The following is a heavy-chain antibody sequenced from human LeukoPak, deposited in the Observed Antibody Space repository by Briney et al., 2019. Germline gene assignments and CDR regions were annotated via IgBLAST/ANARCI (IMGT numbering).Heavy chain of an antibody. CDR2: IKSKTDGGTT. CDR1: GFTFSNAW. Sequence: GGSLRLSCAASGFTFSNAWMSWVRQAPGKGLEWVGRIKSKTDGGTTDYAAPVKGRFTISRDDSKNTLYLQMNSLKTEDTAVYYCTTETPDVMTTVTSTGYMDVWGKGTTVTASS. D-gene: IGHD4-17*01. J-gene: IGHJ6*03. V-gene: IGHV3-15*01. CDR3: TTETPDVMTTVTSTGYMDV.